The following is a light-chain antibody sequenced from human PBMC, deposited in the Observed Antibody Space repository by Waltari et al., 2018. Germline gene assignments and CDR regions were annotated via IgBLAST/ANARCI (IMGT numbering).Light chain of an antibody. V-gene: IGLV1-47*01. J-gene: IGLJ1*01. CDR3: ASWDDSHYV. CDR2: RNN. Sequence: QCVLTQPPSASETPGQRVTIPCSGSNSNLGSTYLYWYQPLPGTAPKLLIYRNNQRPSGVPDRFSASKSGTSASLAIDGLRSEDEAVYYCASWDDSHYVFGPGTQVTVL. CDR1: NSNLGSTY.